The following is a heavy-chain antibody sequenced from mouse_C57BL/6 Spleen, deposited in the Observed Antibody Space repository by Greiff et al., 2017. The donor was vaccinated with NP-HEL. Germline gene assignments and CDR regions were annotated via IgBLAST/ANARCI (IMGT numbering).Heavy chain of an antibody. V-gene: IGHV1-53*01. CDR2: INPSNGGT. Sequence: VQLQQSGTELVKPGASVKLSCKASGYTFTSYWMHWVKQRPGQGLEWIGNINPSNGGTNYNEKFKSKATLTVDKSSSTAYMQLSSLTSEDSAVYYCARHDGYYVRFAYWGQGTLVTVSA. CDR1: GYTFTSYW. J-gene: IGHJ3*01. D-gene: IGHD2-3*01. CDR3: ARHDGYYVRFAY.